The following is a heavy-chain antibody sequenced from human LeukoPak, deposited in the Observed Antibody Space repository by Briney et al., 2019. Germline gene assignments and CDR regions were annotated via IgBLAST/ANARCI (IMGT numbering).Heavy chain of an antibody. CDR1: GFTFSNGW. CDR2: IKSKSERGTT. J-gene: IGHJ4*02. CDR3: TSNLYCSTSSCYTLDN. D-gene: IGHD2-2*02. Sequence: PGGSLRLSCAASGFTFSNGWMSWVRQAPGKGVEWVGRIKSKSERGTTDYAAPVKGSFTISRDGSTNTVYLHMNSLKTEDTAVYFCTSNLYCSTSSCYTLDNWGQGTLVAVSP. V-gene: IGHV3-15*01.